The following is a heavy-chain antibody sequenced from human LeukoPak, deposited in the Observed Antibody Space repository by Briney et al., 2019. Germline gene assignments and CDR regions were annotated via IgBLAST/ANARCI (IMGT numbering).Heavy chain of an antibody. CDR3: ARGINDYVWGSYRQSEPY. CDR1: GGSFSGYY. J-gene: IGHJ4*02. D-gene: IGHD3-16*02. Sequence: PSETLSLTCAVYGGSFSGYYWSWIRQPPGKGLEWIGEINHSGSTNYNPSLKSRVTISVDTSKNQFSLKLSSVTAADTAVYYCARGINDYVWGSYRQSEPYWGQGTLVTVSS. V-gene: IGHV4-34*01. CDR2: INHSGST.